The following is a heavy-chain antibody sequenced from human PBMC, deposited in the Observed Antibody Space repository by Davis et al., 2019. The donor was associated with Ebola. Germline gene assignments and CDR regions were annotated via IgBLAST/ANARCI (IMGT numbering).Heavy chain of an antibody. CDR3: ASSGGGDSSGYYRYYYYYGMDV. D-gene: IGHD3-22*01. J-gene: IGHJ6*02. CDR2: ISAYNGNT. CDR1: GYTFTSYG. Sequence: ASVKVSCKASGYTFTSYGISWVRQAPGQGLEWMGWISAYNGNTNCAQKLQGRVTMTTDTSTSTAYMELRSLRSEDTAVYYCASSGGGDSSGYYRYYYYYGMDVWGQGTTVTVSS. V-gene: IGHV1-18*01.